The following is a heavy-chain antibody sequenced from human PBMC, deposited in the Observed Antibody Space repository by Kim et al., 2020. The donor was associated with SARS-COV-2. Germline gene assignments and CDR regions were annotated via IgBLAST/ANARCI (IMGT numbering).Heavy chain of an antibody. V-gene: IGHV3-21*01. Sequence: GGSLRLSCAASGFTFSSYSMNWVRQAPGKGLEWVSSISSSSSYIYYADSVKGRFTISRDNAKNSLYLQMNSLRAEDTAVYYCASFEVVPAAINRVYRIPPTGYYYYMDVWGKGTTVTVSS. D-gene: IGHD2-2*01. CDR2: ISSSSSYI. CDR3: ASFEVVPAAINRVYRIPPTGYYYYMDV. J-gene: IGHJ6*03. CDR1: GFTFSSYS.